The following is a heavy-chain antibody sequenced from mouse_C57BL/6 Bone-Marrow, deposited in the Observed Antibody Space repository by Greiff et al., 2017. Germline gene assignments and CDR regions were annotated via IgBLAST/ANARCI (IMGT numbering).Heavy chain of an antibody. Sequence: QVQLQQSGAELARPGASVKLSCKASGYTFTSYGISWVKQITGQGLEWIGEIYPRSGNTYYNEKFKGKATLTADKSSSTAYMELRSLTSEDSAVYFCARRLRLRSYAMDYWGQGTSVTVSS. D-gene: IGHD3-2*02. CDR2: IYPRSGNT. CDR1: GYTFTSYG. CDR3: ARRLRLRSYAMDY. J-gene: IGHJ4*01. V-gene: IGHV1-81*01.